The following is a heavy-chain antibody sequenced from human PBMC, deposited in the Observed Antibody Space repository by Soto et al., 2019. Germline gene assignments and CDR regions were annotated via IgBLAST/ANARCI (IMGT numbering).Heavy chain of an antibody. CDR2: IYYSGSS. J-gene: IGHJ5*02. CDR3: ARQCSGTRCRHWFDP. Sequence: QVQLQESGPGLVKPSETLSLTCTVSGGSISSYYWSWIRQPPGKGLEWIGYIYYSGSSNYNPSLESRVTISVDTSKNQFSLKLTSVTAADTAVYYCARQCSGTRCRHWFDPWGQGTLVTVSS. V-gene: IGHV4-59*08. D-gene: IGHD2-2*01. CDR1: GGSISSYY.